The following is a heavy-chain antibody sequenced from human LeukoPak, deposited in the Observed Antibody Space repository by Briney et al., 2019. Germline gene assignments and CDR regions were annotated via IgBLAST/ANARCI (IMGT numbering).Heavy chain of an antibody. J-gene: IGHJ4*02. CDR2: ISYDGSNE. V-gene: IGHV3-30*03. Sequence: GGSLRLSCAASGFTFSNAGMHWVRQAPGKGLEWVAVISYDGSNEYYADSVKGRFTISRDNAKNTLYLQMNSLRAEDTAVYYCAGSSGWYPYYFDYWGQGTLVTVSS. CDR1: GFTFSNAG. CDR3: AGSSGWYPYYFDY. D-gene: IGHD6-19*01.